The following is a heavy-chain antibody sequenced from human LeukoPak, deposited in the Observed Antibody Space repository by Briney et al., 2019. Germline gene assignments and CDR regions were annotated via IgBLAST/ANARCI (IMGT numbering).Heavy chain of an antibody. CDR3: ARGRGQWLVPDAFDI. D-gene: IGHD6-19*01. CDR1: GGSFSGYY. CDR2: INHSGST. Sequence: PSETLSLTCAVYGGSFSGYYWSWIRQPPGKGLEWIGEINHSGSTNYNPSLKSRVTISVDTSKNQFSLKLSSVTAADTAVYYCARGRGQWLVPDAFDIWGQGTMVTVSS. V-gene: IGHV4-34*01. J-gene: IGHJ3*02.